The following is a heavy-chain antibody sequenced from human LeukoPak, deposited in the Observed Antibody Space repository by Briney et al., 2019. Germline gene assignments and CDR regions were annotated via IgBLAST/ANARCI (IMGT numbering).Heavy chain of an antibody. Sequence: ASVKVSCKASGYTFTGHYMHWVRQAPGQGLEWMGWINPNSGGTNYAQKFQGWVTMTRDTSISTAYMELSRLRSDDTAVYYCARSGSYGYYYYGMDVWGQGTTVTVSS. J-gene: IGHJ6*02. CDR3: ARSGSYGYYYYGMDV. D-gene: IGHD1-26*01. CDR2: INPNSGGT. V-gene: IGHV1-2*04. CDR1: GYTFTGHY.